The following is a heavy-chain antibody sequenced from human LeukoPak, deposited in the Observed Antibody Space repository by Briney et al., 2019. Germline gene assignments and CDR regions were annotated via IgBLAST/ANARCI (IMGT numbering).Heavy chain of an antibody. CDR1: GFTVSSNY. CDR3: AKDTKYYYGSGSYFDY. D-gene: IGHD3-10*01. J-gene: IGHJ4*02. Sequence: GGSLRLSCAASGFTVSSNYMSWVRQAPGKGLEWVSAISGSGGSAYYADSVKGRFTISRDNSKNTLYLQMNSLRAEDTAVYYCAKDTKYYYGSGSYFDYWGQGTLVTVSS. V-gene: IGHV3-23*01. CDR2: ISGSGGSA.